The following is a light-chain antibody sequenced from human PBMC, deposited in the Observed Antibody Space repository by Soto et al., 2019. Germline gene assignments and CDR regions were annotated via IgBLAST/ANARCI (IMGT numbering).Light chain of an antibody. V-gene: IGKV1-5*03. Sequence: DIQMTQSPSTLSASVGDRVTLSCRASQSVSNWLAWYQQKPGKAPKLLIYEASSLDSGVPSRFSGSGSGTDFTLTISRLQPDDFASYYWQQYNYQWTFGQGTKVEIK. CDR2: EAS. CDR3: QQYNYQWT. CDR1: QSVSNW. J-gene: IGKJ1*01.